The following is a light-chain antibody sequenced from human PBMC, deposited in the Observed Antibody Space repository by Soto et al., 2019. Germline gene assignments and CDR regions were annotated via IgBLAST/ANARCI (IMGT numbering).Light chain of an antibody. CDR3: QQYNTDSPWT. V-gene: IGKV1-5*01. Sequence: DIQLTQSPSTLSASVGDRVSITCRASQSISGGLAWYQKKPEKAPRLLIYDASGLQSGVPSRFSGSGSGTEFTLTVSNLHLGDFATYYCQQYNTDSPWTFGQGTKVEIK. J-gene: IGKJ1*01. CDR1: QSISGG. CDR2: DAS.